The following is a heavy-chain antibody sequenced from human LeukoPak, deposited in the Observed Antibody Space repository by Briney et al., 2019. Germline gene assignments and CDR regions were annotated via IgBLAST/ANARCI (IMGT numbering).Heavy chain of an antibody. D-gene: IGHD3-22*01. CDR2: INHSGST. J-gene: IGHJ5*02. CDR1: GGSFSGYY. V-gene: IGHV4-34*01. Sequence: SSETLSLTCAVYGGSFSGYYWSWLRQPPGKGLEWIGEINHSGSTNYNPSLKSRVTISVDTSKNQFSLKLSSVTAADTAVYYCARKTMIVVVNWFDPWGQGTLVTVSS. CDR3: ARKTMIVVVNWFDP.